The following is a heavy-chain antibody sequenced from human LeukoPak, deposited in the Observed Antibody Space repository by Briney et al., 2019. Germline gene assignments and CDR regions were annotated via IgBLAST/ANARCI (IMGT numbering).Heavy chain of an antibody. CDR3: ARAGLDGYNFDY. V-gene: IGHV1-46*01. J-gene: IGHJ4*02. D-gene: IGHD5-24*01. CDR2: INPSGGST. Sequence: ASVKVSCKASGYTFTSYYMHWVRQAPGQGLEWMGIINPSGGSTSYAQKFQGRVTITADKSTSTAYMELSSLRSEDTAVYYCARAGLDGYNFDYWGQGTLVTVSS. CDR1: GYTFTSYY.